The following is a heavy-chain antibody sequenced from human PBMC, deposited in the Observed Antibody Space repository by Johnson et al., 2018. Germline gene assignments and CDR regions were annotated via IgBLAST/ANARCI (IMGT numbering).Heavy chain of an antibody. CDR2: IWYDGSNK. J-gene: IGHJ3*02. CDR1: GFTFSTYG. CDR3: ARDEGDALDI. Sequence: QVQLVESGGGVVQPGRSLRLSCAASGFTFSTYGMHWVRQAPGKGLEWVAVIWYDGSNKYYVDSVKGRFTISRDNSKNTLYLQMNSLRAEDTAVYYCARDEGDALDIWGQGTMVTVSS. V-gene: IGHV3-33*01.